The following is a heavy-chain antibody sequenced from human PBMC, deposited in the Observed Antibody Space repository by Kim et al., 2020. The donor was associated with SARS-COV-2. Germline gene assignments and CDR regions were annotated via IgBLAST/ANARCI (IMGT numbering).Heavy chain of an antibody. Sequence: GGSLRLSCAASGFTVSSNYMSWVRQAPGKGLEWVSVIYSGGSTYYADSVKGRFTISRDNSKNTLYLQMNSLRAEDTAVYYCARDPPSITIFGAGYYMDVWGKGTTVTVSS. CDR3: ARDPPSITIFGAGYYMDV. CDR1: GFTVSSNY. V-gene: IGHV3-66*01. D-gene: IGHD3-3*01. J-gene: IGHJ6*03. CDR2: IYSGGST.